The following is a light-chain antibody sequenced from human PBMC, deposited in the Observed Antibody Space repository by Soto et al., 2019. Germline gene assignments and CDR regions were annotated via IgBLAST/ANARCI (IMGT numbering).Light chain of an antibody. Sequence: IQMTQSPSSLSASVGVRVTITCRASQNINSFLNWYEVKPGKAPNLLIYSASSLQSGVPTRFSGSGSGTDFTLTISSLQPEDSAIYYCQQADTFPITFGQGTRLEIK. CDR1: QNINSF. V-gene: IGKV1-39*01. CDR3: QQADTFPIT. CDR2: SAS. J-gene: IGKJ5*01.